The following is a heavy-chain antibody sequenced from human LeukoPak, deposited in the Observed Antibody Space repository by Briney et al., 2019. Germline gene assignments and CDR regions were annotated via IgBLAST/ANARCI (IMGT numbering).Heavy chain of an antibody. CDR3: AREGNIVVVPAAPLDY. J-gene: IGHJ4*02. Sequence: GASVKVSCKASGYTFTNYGVSWVRQAPGQGLEWMGWISAYNGYTNYAQKFQFRVTMTTDTSTSTAYMELRSLRSDDTAVYYCAREGNIVVVPAAPLDYWGQGTLVTVSS. D-gene: IGHD2-2*01. CDR1: GYTFTNYG. CDR2: ISAYNGYT. V-gene: IGHV1-18*01.